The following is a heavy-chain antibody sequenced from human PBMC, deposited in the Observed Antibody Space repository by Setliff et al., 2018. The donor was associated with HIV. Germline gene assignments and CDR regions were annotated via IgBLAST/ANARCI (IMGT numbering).Heavy chain of an antibody. CDR3: ARDPGGMDV. CDR2: IYTSGST. D-gene: IGHD3-10*01. CDR1: GGSVSTSSYY. Sequence: PSETLSLTCTVSGGSVSTSSYYWNWIRQPAGKGLEWIGRIYTSGSTNYNPSLQSRITISVDTSKNQFSLKLSSVTAADTAVYYCARDPGGMDVWGQGTTVTVSS. J-gene: IGHJ6*02. V-gene: IGHV4-61*02.